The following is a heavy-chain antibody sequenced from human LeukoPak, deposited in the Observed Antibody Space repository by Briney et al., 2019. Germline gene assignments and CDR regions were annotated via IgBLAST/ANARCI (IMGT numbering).Heavy chain of an antibody. V-gene: IGHV3-48*02. Sequence: GGSLRLSCAASGFAFSSYSMNWVRQAPGKGLERVSYISSGSGTKYYADSVKGRFTISRDNAKNSLYLQMNGLRDEDTAVYYCASKLYGDLLDYWGQGTLVTVSS. J-gene: IGHJ4*02. CDR2: ISSGSGTK. CDR3: ASKLYGDLLDY. CDR1: GFAFSSYS. D-gene: IGHD4-17*01.